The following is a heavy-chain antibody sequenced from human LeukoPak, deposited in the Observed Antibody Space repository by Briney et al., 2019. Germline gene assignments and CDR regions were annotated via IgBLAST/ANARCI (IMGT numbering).Heavy chain of an antibody. D-gene: IGHD6-13*01. CDR2: IYYSGTT. Sequence: SETLSLTCTVSGGSISSYYWSWIRQPPGKGLEWIGYIYYSGTTNYNPSLKSRVTISVDTSKNQFSLKLSSVTAADTAVYYCAREIAAAERDDAFDIWGQGTMVTVSS. CDR1: GGSISSYY. CDR3: AREIAAAERDDAFDI. V-gene: IGHV4-59*08. J-gene: IGHJ3*02.